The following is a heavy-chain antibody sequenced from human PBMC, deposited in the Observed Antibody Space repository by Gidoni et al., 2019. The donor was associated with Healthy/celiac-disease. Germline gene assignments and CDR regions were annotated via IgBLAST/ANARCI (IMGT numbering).Heavy chain of an antibody. D-gene: IGHD3-22*01. J-gene: IGHJ4*02. Sequence: LQLQESGPGLVKPSETLSLTCTVSGGSISSSSYYWGWLRQPPGKGLEGIGSIYYRPSTYYTPSIKRRVTISVDTSKNQFSLKMSSVTAADTAVYYCARHVIVVYHPFDYWGQGTLVTVSS. CDR1: GGSISSSSYY. V-gene: IGHV4-39*01. CDR2: IYYRPST. CDR3: ARHVIVVYHPFDY.